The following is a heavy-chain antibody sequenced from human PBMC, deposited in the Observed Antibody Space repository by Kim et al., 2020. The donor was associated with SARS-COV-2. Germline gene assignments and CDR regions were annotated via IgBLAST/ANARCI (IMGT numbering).Heavy chain of an antibody. CDR3: ARELITMILGHGFDY. V-gene: IGHV3-48*04. CDR2: ISSSSSTI. D-gene: IGHD3-22*01. Sequence: GGSLRLSCAASGFTFSSYSMNWVRQAPGKGLEWVSYISSSSSTIYYADSVKGRFTISRDNAKNSLYLQMNSLRAEDTAVYYCARELITMILGHGFDYWGQGTLVTVSS. J-gene: IGHJ4*02. CDR1: GFTFSSYS.